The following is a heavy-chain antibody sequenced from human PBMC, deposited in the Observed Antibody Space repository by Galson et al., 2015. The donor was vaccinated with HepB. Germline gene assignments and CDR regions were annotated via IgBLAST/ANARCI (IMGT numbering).Heavy chain of an antibody. CDR3: ARHGGLFTMGGVLYAFDT. Sequence: SETLSLTCTVAGGSVTSYYWSWIRQPPGKGLEWIGYIYNSGNTNYNPSLRSRVTMSLDTSKNQFSLKLTSVTDADTAAYYCARHGGLFTMGGVLYAFDTWGQGTMVTLPS. J-gene: IGHJ3*02. CDR2: IYNSGNT. D-gene: IGHD3-10*01. V-gene: IGHV4-59*08. CDR1: GGSVTSYY.